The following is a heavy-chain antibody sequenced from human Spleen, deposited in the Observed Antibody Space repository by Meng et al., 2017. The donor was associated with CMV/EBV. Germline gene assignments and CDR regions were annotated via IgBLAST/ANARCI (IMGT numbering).Heavy chain of an antibody. V-gene: IGHV3-21*01. Sequence: GESLKISCAASGFTFSSYSMNWVRQAPGKGLEWVSSISSSGTYIYNADSVRGRFTISRDIAKNSLYLQMNSLRAEDTAVYYCARVAAAGRGMDVWGPGTTVTVSS. J-gene: IGHJ6*02. CDR2: ISSSGTYI. D-gene: IGHD6-13*01. CDR3: ARVAAAGRGMDV. CDR1: GFTFSSYS.